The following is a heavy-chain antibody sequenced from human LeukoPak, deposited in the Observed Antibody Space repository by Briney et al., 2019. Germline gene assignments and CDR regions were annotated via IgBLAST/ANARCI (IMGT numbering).Heavy chain of an antibody. CDR2: ISAYNGNT. Sequence: ASVKVSCKASGYPFTSYDINWVRQATGQGLEWMGWISAYNGNTNYAQKLQGRVTMTTDTSTSTAYMELRSLRSDDTAVYYCARCDILTGCYYWGQGTLVTVSS. J-gene: IGHJ4*02. D-gene: IGHD3-9*01. V-gene: IGHV1-18*01. CDR1: GYPFTSYD. CDR3: ARCDILTGCYY.